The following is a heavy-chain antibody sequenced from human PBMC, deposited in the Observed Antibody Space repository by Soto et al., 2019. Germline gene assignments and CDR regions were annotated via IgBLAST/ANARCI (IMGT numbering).Heavy chain of an antibody. CDR3: ARERYSSGWYRTNWFDP. Sequence: SVKVSCKASGGTFSSYAISWVRQAPGQGLEWMGGIIPIFGTANYAQKFQGRVTITADKSTSTAYMELSSLRSEDTAVYYCARERYSSGWYRTNWFDPWGQGTLVTVS. V-gene: IGHV1-69*06. D-gene: IGHD6-19*01. J-gene: IGHJ5*02. CDR2: IIPIFGTA. CDR1: GGTFSSYA.